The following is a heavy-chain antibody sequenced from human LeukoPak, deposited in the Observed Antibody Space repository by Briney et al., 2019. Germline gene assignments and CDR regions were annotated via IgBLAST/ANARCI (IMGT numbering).Heavy chain of an antibody. CDR3: ARDLNIVGASGGY. D-gene: IGHD1-26*01. CDR2: INPNSGGT. Sequence: ASVKVSCKASGYTFTGYYMHWVRQAPGQGLEWMGWINPNSGGTNYAQKFQGRVTMTRDTSISTAYMELSRLRSDDTAVYYCARDLNIVGASGGYWGQGTLVIVSS. V-gene: IGHV1-2*02. CDR1: GYTFTGYY. J-gene: IGHJ4*02.